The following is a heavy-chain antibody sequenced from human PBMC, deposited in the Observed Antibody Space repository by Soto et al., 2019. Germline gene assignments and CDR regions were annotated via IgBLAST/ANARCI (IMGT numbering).Heavy chain of an antibody. CDR3: ARDKFRGTYYVRGVTYFFDY. D-gene: IGHD1-26*01. V-gene: IGHV3-7*03. J-gene: IGHJ4*02. Sequence: GGSLRLSCAASGLTFTDYWMSWVRQAPGKGLEWVANRNQDGSQKNCVDSLKGRFTSCRDNAKSAVYLQLNSLRAEDTAVYYCARDKFRGTYYVRGVTYFFDYWGQGPLVTVSS. CDR2: RNQDGSQK. CDR1: GLTFTDYW.